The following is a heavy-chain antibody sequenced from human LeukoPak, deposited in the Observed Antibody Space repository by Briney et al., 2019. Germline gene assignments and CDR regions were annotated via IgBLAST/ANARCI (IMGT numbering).Heavy chain of an antibody. CDR1: GGSFSGYY. D-gene: IGHD1-1*01. J-gene: IGHJ5*02. Sequence: SETLSLTCAVYGGSFSGYYWSWIRQPPGKGLEWIGEINHSGSTNYNPSLKSRVTISVDTSKNRFSLKLSSVTAADTAVYYCARMEIWFDPWGQGTLVTVSS. CDR2: INHSGST. V-gene: IGHV4-34*01. CDR3: ARMEIWFDP.